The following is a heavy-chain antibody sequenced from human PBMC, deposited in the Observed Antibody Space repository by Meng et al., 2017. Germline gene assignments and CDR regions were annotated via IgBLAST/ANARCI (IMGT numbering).Heavy chain of an antibody. D-gene: IGHD3-3*01. V-gene: IGHV4-61*01. CDR3: AREAIFGVAPGALDY. CDR2: IYYSGST. CDR1: GGSVSSGSYY. Sequence: LPEPGPGMVMPSVTPSLTCTASGGSVSSGSYYFSWIRQPPGKGLEWIGYIYYSGSTNYNPSLKSRVTISVDTSKNQFSLKLSSVTAADTAVYYCAREAIFGVAPGALDYWGQGTLVTVSS. J-gene: IGHJ4*02.